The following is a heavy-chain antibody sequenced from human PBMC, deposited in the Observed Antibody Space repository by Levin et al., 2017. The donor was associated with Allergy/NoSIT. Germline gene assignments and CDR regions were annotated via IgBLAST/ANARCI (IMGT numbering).Heavy chain of an antibody. CDR3: ARAQKLLWFGELLSGGFDY. J-gene: IGHJ4*02. CDR1: GFTFSDHY. V-gene: IGHV3-72*01. Sequence: PGGSLRLSCAASGFTFSDHYMDWVRQAPGKGLEWVGRTRNKANSYTTEYAASVKGRFTISRDDSKNSLYLQMNSLKTEDTAVYYCARAQKLLWFGELLSGGFDYWGQGTLVTVSS. CDR2: TRNKANSYTT. D-gene: IGHD3-10*01.